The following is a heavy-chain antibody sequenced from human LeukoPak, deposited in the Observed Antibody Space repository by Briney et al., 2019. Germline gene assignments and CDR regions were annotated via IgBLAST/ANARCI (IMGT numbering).Heavy chain of an antibody. D-gene: IGHD6-13*01. CDR3: ARPGRALYSSSWYFDY. V-gene: IGHV3-21*01. CDR2: ISSSSSYI. Sequence: GGSLRLSCAASGFTFSSFSINWVRQAPGKGLEWVSSISSSSSYIYYADSVKGRFTISRDNAKNSLFLQMNSLRAEDTAVYYCARPGRALYSSSWYFDYWGQGTLVTVSS. CDR1: GFTFSSFS. J-gene: IGHJ4*02.